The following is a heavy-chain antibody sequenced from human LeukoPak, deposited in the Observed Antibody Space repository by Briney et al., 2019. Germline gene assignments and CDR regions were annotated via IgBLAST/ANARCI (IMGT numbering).Heavy chain of an antibody. J-gene: IGHJ4*02. D-gene: IGHD6-19*01. Sequence: TGGSLRLSCAASGFTFSSYAMYWVRQAPGKGLEWVSGISDNGGTAYYADSVKGRFTISRDNSKNMLYLHMNSLRAEDTAVYYCAKRGPVTGTKYFDYWGQGTLVTVSS. CDR3: AKRGPVTGTKYFDY. V-gene: IGHV3-23*01. CDR2: ISDNGGTA. CDR1: GFTFSSYA.